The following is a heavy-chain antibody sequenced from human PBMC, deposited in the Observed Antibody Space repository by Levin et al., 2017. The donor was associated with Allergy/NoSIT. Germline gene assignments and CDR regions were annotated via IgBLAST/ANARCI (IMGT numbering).Heavy chain of an antibody. Sequence: PSETLSLTCSVSGAPISRPGFSWGWIRQPPGKGLEWIATMYYSGTTYYNPSLKSRVTLSIDTSKNQFSLKLSSVTAIDTAVYHCARPGSTTGWFYFDSWGPGTPVTVSS. CDR1: GAPISRPGFS. D-gene: IGHD6-19*01. CDR2: MYYSGTT. J-gene: IGHJ4*02. V-gene: IGHV4-39*01. CDR3: ARPGSTTGWFYFDS.